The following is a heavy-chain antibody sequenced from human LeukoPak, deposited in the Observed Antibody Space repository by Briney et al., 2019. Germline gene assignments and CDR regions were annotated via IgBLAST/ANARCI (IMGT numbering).Heavy chain of an antibody. D-gene: IGHD5-18*01. Sequence: PSETLSLTCAVYGGSFSGYYWSWIRQPPGKGLEWIGEINHSGSTNYNPSLKSRVTISVDTSKNQFSLKLSSVTAADTAVYYCARVYRRYSYGYRYYYMDVWGKGTTVTVSS. CDR1: GGSFSGYY. J-gene: IGHJ6*03. CDR2: INHSGST. CDR3: ARVYRRYSYGYRYYYMDV. V-gene: IGHV4-34*01.